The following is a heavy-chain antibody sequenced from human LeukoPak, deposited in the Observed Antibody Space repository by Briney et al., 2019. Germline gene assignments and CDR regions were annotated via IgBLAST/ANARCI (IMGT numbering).Heavy chain of an antibody. CDR3: ARQTGAGLFILP. J-gene: IGHJ4*02. CDR1: GGSFNRTNW. V-gene: IGHV4-4*02. Sequence: PSGTLSLTCAVSGGSFNRTNWWSWVRQPPGKGLEWIGEISHSGSTNYNPSLKRRVTISVDKSKNLVSLKLISVTAADTAVYYCARQTGAGLFILPGGQGTLVTVSS. CDR2: ISHSGST. D-gene: IGHD3-3*01.